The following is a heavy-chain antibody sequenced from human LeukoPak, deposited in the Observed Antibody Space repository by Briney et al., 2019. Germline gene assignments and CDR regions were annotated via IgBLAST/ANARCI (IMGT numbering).Heavy chain of an antibody. J-gene: IGHJ4*02. Sequence: GGSLRLSCAASGFTFSSYGMSWVRQAPGKGLEWVSCISAGRSSIFYADSVQGRFTISRDNSKNSLYLQMNSLRVEDTAVYYCARGGMAARFAYWGQGTLVTVSS. CDR1: GFTFSSYG. V-gene: IGHV3-48*04. CDR3: ARGGMAARFAY. D-gene: IGHD6-6*01. CDR2: ISAGRSSI.